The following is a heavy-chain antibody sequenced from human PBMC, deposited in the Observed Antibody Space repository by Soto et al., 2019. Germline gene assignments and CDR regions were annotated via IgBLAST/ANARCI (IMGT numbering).Heavy chain of an antibody. V-gene: IGHV3-30-3*01. CDR3: GSNLGSCRTPTSYTPSSRGYGMDV. J-gene: IGHJ6*02. CDR2: ISYDGSNK. Sequence: GGSLRLSCAASGFTFSSYAMHWVRQAPGKGLEWVAVISYDGSNKYYADAVKGRFSISRDNSKNRLYVQMNSLRAEDTAVYYCGSNLGSCRTPTSYTPSSRGYGMDVWGQGTTVTVAS. CDR1: GFTFSSYA. D-gene: IGHD2-2*02.